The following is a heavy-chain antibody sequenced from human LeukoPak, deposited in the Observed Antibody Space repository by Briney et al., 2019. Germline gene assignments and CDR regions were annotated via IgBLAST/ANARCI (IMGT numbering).Heavy chain of an antibody. D-gene: IGHD6-13*01. CDR3: ARDMGYLPNFDY. J-gene: IGHJ4*02. Sequence: ASVKVSCKASGYTFTGYYMHWVRQAPGQGLERMGWINPNSGGTNYAQKFQGRVTMTRDTSISTAYMELSRLRSDDTAVYYCARDMGYLPNFDYRGQGTLVTVSS. CDR2: INPNSGGT. CDR1: GYTFTGYY. V-gene: IGHV1-2*02.